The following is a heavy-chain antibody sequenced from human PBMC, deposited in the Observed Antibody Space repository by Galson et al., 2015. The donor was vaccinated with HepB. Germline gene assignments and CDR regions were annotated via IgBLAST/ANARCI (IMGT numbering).Heavy chain of an antibody. V-gene: IGHV3-23*01. Sequence: SLRLSCAASGFTFSSYAMSWVRQAPGKGLEWVSAISGSGGSTYYADSVKGRFTISRDNSKNTLYLQMNSLRAEDTAVYYCAKLRGLVGATEPLLGFFDYWGQGTLVTVSS. J-gene: IGHJ4*02. CDR3: AKLRGLVGATEPLLGFFDY. D-gene: IGHD1-26*01. CDR1: GFTFSSYA. CDR2: ISGSGGST.